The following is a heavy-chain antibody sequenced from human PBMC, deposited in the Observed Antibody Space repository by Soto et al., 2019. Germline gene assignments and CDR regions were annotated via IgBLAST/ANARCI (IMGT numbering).Heavy chain of an antibody. D-gene: IGHD3-9*01. CDR3: AHIVPFDYRGYNFEL. CDR2: IYWAADK. V-gene: IGHV2-5*02. Sequence: QITLKESGPPLVKPTQTLTLTCTFSGFSLSTHTVGVAWIRQPPGKALEWLALIYWAADKRYSPSLKSRLTIAQDTAKNQVVPTMTNMHPVDTATYYCAHIVPFDYRGYNFELWGQGNLVTVSS. CDR1: GFSLSTHTVG. J-gene: IGHJ4*02.